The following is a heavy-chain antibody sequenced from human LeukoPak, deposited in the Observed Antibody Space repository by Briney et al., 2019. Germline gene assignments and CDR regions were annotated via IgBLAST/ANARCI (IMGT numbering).Heavy chain of an antibody. J-gene: IGHJ4*02. CDR1: GYTFTGYY. V-gene: IGHV1-2*02. D-gene: IGHD3-9*01. Sequence: GASVKVSCKASGYTFTGYYMHWVRQAPGQGLEWMGWINPNSGGTNYAQKFQGRVTMTRDTSISTAYMELSRLRSDDTAVYYCARDHRILTGYYKLWGQGTLVTVSS. CDR2: INPNSGGT. CDR3: ARDHRILTGYYKL.